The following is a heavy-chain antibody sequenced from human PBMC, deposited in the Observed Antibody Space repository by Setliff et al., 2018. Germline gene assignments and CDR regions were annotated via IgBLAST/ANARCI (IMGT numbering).Heavy chain of an antibody. CDR2: INKDGDGT. Sequence: LRLSCEASGFSFNNYWMYWVRQVPGKGLVWVSGINKDGDGTRYADSVRGRFTISRDNSKNTVYLRMNALRDEDTGLYYCARDPVTYSYDSSAPGGAFDIWGQGTMVTVSS. CDR3: ARDPVTYSYDSSAPGGAFDI. D-gene: IGHD3-22*01. V-gene: IGHV3-74*01. CDR1: GFSFNNYW. J-gene: IGHJ3*02.